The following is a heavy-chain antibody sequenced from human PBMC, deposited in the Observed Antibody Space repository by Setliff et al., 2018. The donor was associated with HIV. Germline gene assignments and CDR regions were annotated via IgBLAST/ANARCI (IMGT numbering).Heavy chain of an antibody. J-gene: IGHJ3*02. CDR2: IHYTGST. Sequence: PSETLSLTCTVSGGSISSDDYYWSWIRQPPGKGLEWIGYIHYTGSTTYNPSLKSRVTISVDTSKNQFSLNLTSVTAADTAVYYCARLGYSGSLVGAFDIWGQGTMVTVSS. V-gene: IGHV4-61*08. CDR1: GGSISSDDYY. CDR3: ARLGYSGSLVGAFDI. D-gene: IGHD1-26*01.